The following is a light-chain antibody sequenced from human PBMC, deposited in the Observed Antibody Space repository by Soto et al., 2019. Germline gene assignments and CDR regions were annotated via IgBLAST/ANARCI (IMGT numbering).Light chain of an antibody. CDR3: QQYHNWPGT. Sequence: EVVMTQSPATLSVSPGEGATLSCRASQSVSSSNLAWYQQKPGQAPRLLIYGASTRATGIPARFSGSGSGTEFTLTLSSLQSEDFAVYYCQQYHNWPGTFGQGTKVEIK. CDR1: QSVSSSN. J-gene: IGKJ1*01. CDR2: GAS. V-gene: IGKV3-15*01.